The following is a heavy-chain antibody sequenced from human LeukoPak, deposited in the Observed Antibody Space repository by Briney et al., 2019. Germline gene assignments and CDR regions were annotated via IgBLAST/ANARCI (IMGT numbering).Heavy chain of an antibody. Sequence: GGSLRLSCAASGFTFSSYAMSWVRQAPGKGLEWVSAISGSGGSTYYADSVKGRFTTSRDNSKNTLYLQMNSLRAEDTAVYYCATLIGSYGDAFDIWGQGTMVTVSS. CDR1: GFTFSSYA. D-gene: IGHD1-26*01. CDR2: ISGSGGST. CDR3: ATLIGSYGDAFDI. V-gene: IGHV3-23*01. J-gene: IGHJ3*02.